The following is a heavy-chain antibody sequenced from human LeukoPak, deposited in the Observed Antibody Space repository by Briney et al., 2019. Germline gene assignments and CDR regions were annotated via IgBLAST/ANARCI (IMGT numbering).Heavy chain of an antibody. CDR2: ISSGGNVE. V-gene: IGHV3-48*03. CDR1: GFTFSSHE. Sequence: GGSLRLSCAASGFTFSSHEMNWVRQAPGKGLEWLSHISSGGNVEYYLDSVRGRFTMSRDNARSLVFLQMNSLRVEDTAVYYCARDTVNGPFVVSLDYWGQGALVTVSS. CDR3: ARDTVNGPFVVSLDY. J-gene: IGHJ4*02. D-gene: IGHD2-8*01.